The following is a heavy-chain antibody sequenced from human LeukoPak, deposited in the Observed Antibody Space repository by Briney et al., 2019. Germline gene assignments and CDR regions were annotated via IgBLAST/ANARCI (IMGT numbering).Heavy chain of an antibody. D-gene: IGHD3-22*01. CDR2: ISSSGSTI. Sequence: GGSLRLSCAASGFTFSDYYMSWTRQAPGKGLEWVSYISSSGSTIYYADSVKGRFTISRDNAKNSLYLQMNSLRAEDTAVYYCATLPAPSDSSGYSTDYWGQGTLVTVSS. V-gene: IGHV3-11*01. CDR3: ATLPAPSDSSGYSTDY. CDR1: GFTFSDYY. J-gene: IGHJ4*02.